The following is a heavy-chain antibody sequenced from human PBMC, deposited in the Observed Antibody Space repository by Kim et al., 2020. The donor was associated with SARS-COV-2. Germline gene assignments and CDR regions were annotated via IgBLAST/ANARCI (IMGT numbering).Heavy chain of an antibody. CDR2: INQDGSVK. Sequence: GGSLRLSCAASGFTFSSYLMSWVRQAPGRGLEWVATINQDGSVKYYVDSLRGRFTISRDNARNSLYLQMNTLTAEDTAMYYCASLLDMATTFNYWGQGTLVTVSS. V-gene: IGHV3-7*01. J-gene: IGHJ4*02. CDR1: GFTFSSYL. D-gene: IGHD2-2*03. CDR3: ASLLDMATTFNY.